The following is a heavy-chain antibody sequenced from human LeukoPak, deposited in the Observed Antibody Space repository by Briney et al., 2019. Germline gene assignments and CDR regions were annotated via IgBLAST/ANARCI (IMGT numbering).Heavy chain of an antibody. Sequence: PGRPLRLSCAASGFTFSNYGIHWVRQAPGKGLEWVALIWYDGSNKYYADSVKGRFTISRDNSKNTLYLQMNSLRAEDTAVYYCAGSYYNVFDYWGQGTLVTVSS. CDR3: AGSYYNVFDY. D-gene: IGHD3-10*01. CDR1: GFTFSNYG. V-gene: IGHV3-33*01. J-gene: IGHJ4*02. CDR2: IWYDGSNK.